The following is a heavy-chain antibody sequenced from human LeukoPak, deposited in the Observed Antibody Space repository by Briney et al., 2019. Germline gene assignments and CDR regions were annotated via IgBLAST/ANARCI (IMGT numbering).Heavy chain of an antibody. V-gene: IGHV4-59*01. D-gene: IGHD5-18*01. CDR2: IYYGGST. CDR1: GGSISSYY. Sequence: SETLSLTCTVSGGSISSYYWSWIRQPPGKGLEWIGYIYYGGSTNYNPSLKSRVTISVDTSKNQFSLKLSSVTAADTAVYYCARVSGYSYANYYYYYGMDVWGQGTTVTVSS. J-gene: IGHJ6*02. CDR3: ARVSGYSYANYYYYYGMDV.